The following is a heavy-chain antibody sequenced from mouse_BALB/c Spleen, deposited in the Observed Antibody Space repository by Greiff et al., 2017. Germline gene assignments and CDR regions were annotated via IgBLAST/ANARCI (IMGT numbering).Heavy chain of an antibody. CDR2: ISSGSSTI. Sequence: EVNVVESGGGLVQPGGSRKLSCAASGFTFSSFGMHWVRQAPEKGLEWVAYISSGSSTIYYADTVKGRFTISRDNPKNTLFLQMTSLRSEDTAMYYCARWVGVIAMDYWGQGTSVTVSS. CDR3: ARWVGVIAMDY. V-gene: IGHV5-17*02. CDR1: GFTFSSFG. J-gene: IGHJ4*01.